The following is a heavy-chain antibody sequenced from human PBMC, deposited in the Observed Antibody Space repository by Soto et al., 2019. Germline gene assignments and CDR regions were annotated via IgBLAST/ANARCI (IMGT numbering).Heavy chain of an antibody. CDR3: ASLTHRGGYITYDFDI. CDR2: ISYDGSNK. D-gene: IGHD3-22*01. CDR1: GFAFSSYA. J-gene: IGHJ4*02. Sequence: PGGSLRLSCAASGFAFSSYAMHWVRQAPGKGLEWVAVISYDGSNKYYADSVKGRFTISRDNSKNTLYLQMNSLRAEDTAVYYCASLTHRGGYITYDFDIWGQGTLVTVSS. V-gene: IGHV3-30-3*01.